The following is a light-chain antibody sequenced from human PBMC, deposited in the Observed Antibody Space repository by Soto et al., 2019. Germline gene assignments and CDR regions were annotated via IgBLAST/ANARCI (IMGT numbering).Light chain of an antibody. CDR2: DAS. CDR3: QQFNSYSIT. CDR1: QGISSA. Sequence: AIQLTQSPSSLSASVGDRVIITCRASQGISSALAWYQQKPGKAPKLLMYDASRLQSGVPSRFSGSGSGTDFTLTVSSLQPEDFATYYCQQFNSYSITFGQGTRLEIK. V-gene: IGKV1-13*02. J-gene: IGKJ5*01.